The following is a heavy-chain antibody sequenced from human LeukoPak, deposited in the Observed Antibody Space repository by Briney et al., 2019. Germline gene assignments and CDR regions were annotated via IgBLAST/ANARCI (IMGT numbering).Heavy chain of an antibody. CDR1: GGSISSGGYY. Sequence: SETLSLTCTVSGGSISSGGYYWSWIRQPPGKGLEWIGYIYHSGSTYYNPSLKSRVTISVDRSKNQFSLKLSSVTAADTAVYYWSGDLGGGAGQGWFDPWGQGTLV. V-gene: IGHV4-30-2*01. D-gene: IGHD3-16*01. CDR2: IYHSGST. CDR3: SGDLGGGAGQGWFDP. J-gene: IGHJ5*02.